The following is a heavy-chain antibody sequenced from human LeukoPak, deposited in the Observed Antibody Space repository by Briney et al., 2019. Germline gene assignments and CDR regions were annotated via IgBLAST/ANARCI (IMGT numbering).Heavy chain of an antibody. J-gene: IGHJ4*02. CDR1: GGSISSGGYY. CDR3: ARDSPALRPI. D-gene: IGHD4-17*01. Sequence: SETLSLTCTVSGGSISSGGYYWSWIRQHPGKGLEWIGYIYYSGSTYYNSSLKSRVTISVDTSKNQFSLKLSSVTAADTAVYYCARDSPALRPIWGQGTLVTVSS. CDR2: IYYSGST. V-gene: IGHV4-31*03.